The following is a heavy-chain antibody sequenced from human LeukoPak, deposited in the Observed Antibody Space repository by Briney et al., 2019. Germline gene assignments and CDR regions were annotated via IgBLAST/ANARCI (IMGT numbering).Heavy chain of an antibody. CDR3: ARVKGGYYYDSSFDY. D-gene: IGHD3-22*01. V-gene: IGHV3-72*01. CDR2: TRNKANSYTT. J-gene: IGHJ4*02. Sequence: HPGGSLRLSCAASGFTFSDHYMDWVRQAPGKGLEWVGRTRNKANSYTTEYAASVKGRFTISRYDSKNSLYLQMNSLKTEDTAVYYCARVKGGYYYDSSFDYWGQGTLVTVSS. CDR1: GFTFSDHY.